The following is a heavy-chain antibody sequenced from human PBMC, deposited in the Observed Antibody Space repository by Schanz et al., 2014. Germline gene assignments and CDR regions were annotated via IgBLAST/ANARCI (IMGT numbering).Heavy chain of an antibody. CDR2: IIPSLGLA. V-gene: IGHV1-69*08. CDR1: GGTFSTYT. CDR3: ARDRLECGAECYSVEVFEI. D-gene: IGHD2-21*01. J-gene: IGHJ4*02. Sequence: QVQLVQSGAEVKKPGSSVKVSCKASGGTFSTYTISWVRQAPGQGLEWMGRIIPSLGLAKYEQKFQDKVTITADTSTTTAYMELSGLRSEDTAVYYCARDRLECGAECYSVEVFEIWGQGTLVIVFS.